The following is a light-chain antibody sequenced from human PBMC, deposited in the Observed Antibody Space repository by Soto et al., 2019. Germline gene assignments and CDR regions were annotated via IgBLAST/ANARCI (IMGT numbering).Light chain of an antibody. V-gene: IGKV1-39*01. Sequence: DIQITQSPSTLSGSVGDRVTITCRASQTISSYLDWYQQKPGKAPKLLIWNASTLISGVPSRFSGSGSGTEFTLTISRLQPEDFATYFCQESYTPPRAFGQGTKVDIK. CDR2: NAS. J-gene: IGKJ1*01. CDR1: QTISSY. CDR3: QESYTPPRA.